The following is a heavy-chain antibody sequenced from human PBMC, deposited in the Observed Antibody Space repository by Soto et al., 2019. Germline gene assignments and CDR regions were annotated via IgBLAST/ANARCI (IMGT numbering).Heavy chain of an antibody. CDR3: ARVLRFLEWTTGPNAFDI. CDR2: IYHSGST. Sequence: SETLSLTCAVAGGSISSSNWWSWVRQPPGKGLEWIGEIYHSGSTNYNPSLKSRVTMSVDKSKNQFSLKLSSVTDADTAVYYCARVLRFLEWTTGPNAFDIWGQGTMFTVSS. CDR1: GGSISSSNW. D-gene: IGHD3-3*01. J-gene: IGHJ3*02. V-gene: IGHV4-4*02.